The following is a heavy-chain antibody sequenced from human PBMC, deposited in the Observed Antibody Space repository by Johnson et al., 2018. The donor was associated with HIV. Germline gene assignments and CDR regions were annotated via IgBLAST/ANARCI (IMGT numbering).Heavy chain of an antibody. D-gene: IGHD3-3*01. CDR1: GFNFDDYG. Sequence: VQLVESGGGVVRLGGSLRVSCTASGFNFDDYGLSWVRQGPGKGLEWVAGVNWSGISTGYADPVKGRFTISRDNSKNSLYLQMDNLRAEYTALYYCARVSTGFTVSGVVILPTGAFDIWGRGTMVTVSS. J-gene: IGHJ3*02. V-gene: IGHV3-20*04. CDR3: ARVSTGFTVSGVVILPTGAFDI. CDR2: VNWSGIST.